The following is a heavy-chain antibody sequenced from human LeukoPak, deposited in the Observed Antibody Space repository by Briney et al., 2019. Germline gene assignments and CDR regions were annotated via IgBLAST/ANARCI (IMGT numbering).Heavy chain of an antibody. Sequence: GGSLRLSCAASGFTFSSYWMSWVRQAPGKGLEWVANIKKDGSEKYYVDSVKGRFTISRDNAKNSLYLQMNSLRAEDTAVYYCARDAVRLRYFDWLAAFDPWGQGTLVTVSS. V-gene: IGHV3-7*01. CDR2: IKKDGSEK. J-gene: IGHJ5*02. D-gene: IGHD3-9*01. CDR3: ARDAVRLRYFDWLAAFDP. CDR1: GFTFSSYW.